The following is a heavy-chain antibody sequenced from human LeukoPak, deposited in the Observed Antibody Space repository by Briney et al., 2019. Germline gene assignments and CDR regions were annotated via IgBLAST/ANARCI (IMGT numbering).Heavy chain of an antibody. Sequence: SETLSLTCTVSGGSISTYFWSWIRHPPGKGLERIGYIYHEGSTNYNPSLNRRVAISVDTSQNEFSLKLTSVTAADTAVYYCARGETYSSGWPYFDYWGQGTLVTVSS. CDR2: IYHEGST. CDR1: GGSISTYF. V-gene: IGHV4-59*12. CDR3: ARGETYSSGWPYFDY. J-gene: IGHJ4*02. D-gene: IGHD6-19*01.